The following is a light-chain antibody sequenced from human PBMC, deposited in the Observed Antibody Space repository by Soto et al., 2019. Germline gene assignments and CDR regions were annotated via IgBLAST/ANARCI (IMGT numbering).Light chain of an antibody. V-gene: IGKV1-9*01. CDR1: QDISTS. J-gene: IGKJ2*03. CDR3: QHHRTYPFS. CDR2: PAS. Sequence: DIQLTQSPSFLSASVGDRVTVSCRASQDISTSLAWFQQKAGKVPQLLVYPASTLQDGVPSRFSGSGSGTYLTLTISNLQAEDFANYYCQHHRTYPFSFGQGTKLDIK.